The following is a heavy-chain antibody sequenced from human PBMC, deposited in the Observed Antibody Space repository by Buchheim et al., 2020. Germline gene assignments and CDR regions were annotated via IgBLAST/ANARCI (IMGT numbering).Heavy chain of an antibody. CDR2: ISGSGGMT. J-gene: IGHJ4*02. V-gene: IGHV3-23*01. CDR3: VRKVSDYWGGSSHFDL. D-gene: IGHD3-3*01. CDR1: TFTFSSYA. Sequence: EVQLLESGGGLVQPGGSLRLSCAASTFTFSSYAMSWVRRAPGKGLEWVSFISGSGGMTYYADSVKGRFTISRDNPKNTLYLHMNSLRADDTAVYYCVRKVSDYWGGSSHFDLWGPGTL.